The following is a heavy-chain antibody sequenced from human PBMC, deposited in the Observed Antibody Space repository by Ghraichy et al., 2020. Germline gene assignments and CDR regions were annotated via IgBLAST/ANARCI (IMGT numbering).Heavy chain of an antibody. Sequence: GGSLRLSCAASGFNFDDSAMHWVRQAPGKGLEWVSGMSCSGRWIYYADSVMGRFTISRDNAKNSLYLQMNSLTVEDTALYYCANDRRRGYRGVYSGMEVWGHGTAVTVSS. CDR3: ANDRRRGYRGVYSGMEV. D-gene: IGHD3-10*01. V-gene: IGHV3-9*01. CDR2: MSCSGRWI. CDR1: GFNFDDSA. J-gene: IGHJ6*02.